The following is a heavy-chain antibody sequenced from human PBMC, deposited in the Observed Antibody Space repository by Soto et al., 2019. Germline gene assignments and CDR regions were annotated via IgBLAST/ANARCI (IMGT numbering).Heavy chain of an antibody. CDR3: AKDLGYYDSSGYYYGYYYGMDV. D-gene: IGHD3-22*01. Sequence: GGFLRLSCAASGFTFSSYAMSWVRQAPGKGLEWVSAISGSGGSTYYADSVKGRFTISRDNSKNTLYLQMNSLRAEDTAVYYCAKDLGYYDSSGYYYGYYYGMDVWGQGTTVTVSS. J-gene: IGHJ6*02. CDR2: ISGSGGST. CDR1: GFTFSSYA. V-gene: IGHV3-23*01.